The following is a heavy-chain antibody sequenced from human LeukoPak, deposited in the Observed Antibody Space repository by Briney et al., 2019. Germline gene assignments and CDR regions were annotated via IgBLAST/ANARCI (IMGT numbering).Heavy chain of an antibody. D-gene: IGHD3-22*01. CDR2: MSSGGTYI. CDR1: GFTFSSYS. CDR3: AGDEYYDSSGYTS. J-gene: IGHJ4*02. V-gene: IGHV3-21*01. Sequence: GGSLRLSCAASGFTFSSYSMTWVRQAPGKGLEWVSSMSSGGTYIYYADSVKGRFTISRDNAKNSLYLQMNSLRAEDTAVYYCAGDEYYDSSGYTSWGQGTLVTVSS.